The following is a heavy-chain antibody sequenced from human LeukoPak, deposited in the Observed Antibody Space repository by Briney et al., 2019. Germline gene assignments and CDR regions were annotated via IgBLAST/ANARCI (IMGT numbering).Heavy chain of an antibody. CDR3: TTRYCSSTSCYPFDY. CDR1: GFTFSNAW. CDR2: IKRKTDGGTT. D-gene: IGHD2-2*01. Sequence: GGSLRLSCAACGFTFSNAWMNWVRQAPGEGLEWVGRIKRKTDGGTTDYAAPVKGRCTISRDDSKNTLYLQMNSLKTEDTAVYYCTTRYCSSTSCYPFDYWGQGTLVTVSS. V-gene: IGHV3-15*07. J-gene: IGHJ4*02.